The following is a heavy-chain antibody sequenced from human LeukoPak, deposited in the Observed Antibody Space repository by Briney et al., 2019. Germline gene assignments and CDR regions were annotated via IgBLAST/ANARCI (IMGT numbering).Heavy chain of an antibody. D-gene: IGHD3-22*01. CDR2: IYYTGST. CDR1: GVSISSSGHY. J-gene: IGHJ3*02. V-gene: IGHV4-31*03. Sequence: PAETLSLTCTVSGVSISSSGHYWSWLRQHPGKGLEWIGYIYYTGSTYYNPSLKRRVTISLDTSNNHFSLNLSSVTAADTAVYYCARTRYYYDSSGYPLGSAFDIWGQGTMVTVSS. CDR3: ARTRYYYDSSGYPLGSAFDI.